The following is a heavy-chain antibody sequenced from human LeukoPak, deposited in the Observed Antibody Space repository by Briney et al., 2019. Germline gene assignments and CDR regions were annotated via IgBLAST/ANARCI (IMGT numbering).Heavy chain of an antibody. CDR3: ASGGYCTSTSCYGEN. Sequence: GGSLRLSCAASGFTFSGSAMHWVRQASGKGLEWVGRIRSKANSYATAYAASVKGRFTISRDDSKNTAFLQMNSLKTEDTAVYYCASGGYCTSTSCYGENWGQGTLVTASS. V-gene: IGHV3-73*01. J-gene: IGHJ4*02. CDR1: GFTFSGSA. D-gene: IGHD2-2*01. CDR2: IRSKANSYAT.